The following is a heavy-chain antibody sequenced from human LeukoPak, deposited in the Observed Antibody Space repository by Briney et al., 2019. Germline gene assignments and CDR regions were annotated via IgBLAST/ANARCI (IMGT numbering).Heavy chain of an antibody. D-gene: IGHD3-16*02. V-gene: IGHV5-51*01. CDR3: ARHRGRYDYVWGSYRPPFDY. CDR1: GYSFTNYW. J-gene: IGHJ4*02. Sequence: HGESLKISCKGSGYSFTNYWIGWVRQMPGKGLEWMGIIYPGDSDTRYSPSFQGQVTISADKSISTAYLQWSSLKASDTAMYYCARHRGRYDYVWGSYRPPFDYWGQGTLITVSS. CDR2: IYPGDSDT.